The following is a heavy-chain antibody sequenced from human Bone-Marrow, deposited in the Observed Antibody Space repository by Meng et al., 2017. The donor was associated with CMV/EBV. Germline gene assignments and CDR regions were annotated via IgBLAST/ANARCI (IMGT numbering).Heavy chain of an antibody. CDR3: ARGQWFDP. Sequence: SLRLSCAASGFNFSSYSMNWVRHAPGKGLEWVSSISSSRSYIYYADSVKGRFTSSRDNAKNSLYLQMSSLRAEDTAVYYCARGQWFDPWGQGTLVTVSS. CDR1: GFNFSSYS. J-gene: IGHJ5*02. V-gene: IGHV3-21*01. CDR2: ISSSRSYI.